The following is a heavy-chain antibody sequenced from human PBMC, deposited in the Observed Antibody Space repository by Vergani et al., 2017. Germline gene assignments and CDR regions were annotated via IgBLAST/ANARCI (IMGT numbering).Heavy chain of an antibody. CDR2: IIPILGIA. Sequence: QVQLVQSGAEVKKPGSSVKVSCKASVGTFSSSTINWVRQAPGQGLVWMGRIIPILGIANYAQKFQGRVTITADKSTSTAYMELNSLRSEDTAVYYCATRWDRVSGFDPWGQGTLVTVSS. V-gene: IGHV1-69*02. J-gene: IGHJ5*02. CDR1: VGTFSSST. D-gene: IGHD5-24*01. CDR3: ATRWDRVSGFDP.